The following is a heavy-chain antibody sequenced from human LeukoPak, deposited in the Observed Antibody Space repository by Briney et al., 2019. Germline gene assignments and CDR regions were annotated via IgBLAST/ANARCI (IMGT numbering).Heavy chain of an antibody. CDR3: AREGGYCSSTSCPAPPFDY. CDR1: GYTFTGYY. J-gene: IGHJ4*02. D-gene: IGHD2-2*01. V-gene: IGHV1-2*02. Sequence: GASVKDSCKASGYTFTGYYMHGVRQAAGQGLEWMGWINPNSGGTNYAQKFQGRVTMTRDTSISTAYMELSRLRSDDTAVYYCAREGGYCSSTSCPAPPFDYWGQGTLVTVSS. CDR2: INPNSGGT.